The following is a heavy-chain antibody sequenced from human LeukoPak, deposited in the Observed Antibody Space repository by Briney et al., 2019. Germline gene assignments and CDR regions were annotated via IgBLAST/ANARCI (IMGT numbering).Heavy chain of an antibody. J-gene: IGHJ4*02. CDR2: INPNSGGT. D-gene: IGHD6-13*01. CDR1: GYTFTGYY. V-gene: IGHV1-2*06. CDR3: ARDYKSLSRIAAAGTYDY. Sequence: GASVKVSCKASGYTFTGYYIHWVRQAPGQGLEWMGRINPNSGGTNYAQKFQGRVTMTRDTSISTAYMELSRLRSDDTAVYYCARDYKSLSRIAAAGTYDYWGQGTLVTVSS.